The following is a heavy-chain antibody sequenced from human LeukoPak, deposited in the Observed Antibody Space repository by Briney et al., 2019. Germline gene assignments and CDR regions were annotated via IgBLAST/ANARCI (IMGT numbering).Heavy chain of an antibody. V-gene: IGHV3-33*01. CDR3: VRGVGVSRFNYLDS. CDR2: IWYDASNK. J-gene: IGHJ4*02. D-gene: IGHD6-13*01. CDR1: GFTFSSFG. Sequence: TGGSLRLSCAASGFTFSSFGMHWVRQAPGKGLEWVAVIWYDASNKYYADSVKGRFTISSDNSKNTLYLQMNSLRDDDTAVYYCVRGVGVSRFNYLDSWGQGTLVIVSS.